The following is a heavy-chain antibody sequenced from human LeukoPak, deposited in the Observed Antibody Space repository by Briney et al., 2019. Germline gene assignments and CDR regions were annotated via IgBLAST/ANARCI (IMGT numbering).Heavy chain of an antibody. Sequence: ASVKVSCKASGYTFTGYYMHWVRQAPGQGLEWMGWINPNSGGTNYAQKFQGRVTMTRDTSISTAYMELSRLRSDDTAVYYCARETPIAAAAAFDIWGQGTMVTVSS. CDR3: ARETPIAAAAAFDI. D-gene: IGHD6-13*01. CDR1: GYTFTGYY. V-gene: IGHV1-2*02. J-gene: IGHJ3*02. CDR2: INPNSGGT.